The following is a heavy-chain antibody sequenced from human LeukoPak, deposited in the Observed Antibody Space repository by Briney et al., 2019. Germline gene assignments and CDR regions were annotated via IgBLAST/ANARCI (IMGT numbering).Heavy chain of an antibody. CDR1: GGSISSGGYY. CDR3: ARAAYYYGSGSYHNWFDP. CDR2: IYYSGST. D-gene: IGHD3-10*01. V-gene: IGHV4-31*03. J-gene: IGHJ5*02. Sequence: PSETLSLTCTVSGGSISSGGYYWSWIRQHPGKGLEWIGYIYYSGSTYYNPSLKSRVTISVVTSKNQFSLKLSSVTAADTAVYYCARAAYYYGSGSYHNWFDPWGQGTLVTVSS.